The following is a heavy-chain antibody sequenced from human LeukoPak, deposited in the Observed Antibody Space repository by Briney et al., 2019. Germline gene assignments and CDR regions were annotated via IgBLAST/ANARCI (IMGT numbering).Heavy chain of an antibody. V-gene: IGHV4-30-4*08. CDR3: ARVGPQDGYFDY. D-gene: IGHD1-14*01. Sequence: PSETLSLTCTVSGGSISSGSYYWSWIRQPPGKGLEWIGYIYYSGSTYYNPSLKSRVTISVDTSKNQFSLKLSSVTAADTAVYYCARVGPQDGYFDYWGQGTLVTVSS. CDR1: GGSISSGSYY. CDR2: IYYSGST. J-gene: IGHJ4*02.